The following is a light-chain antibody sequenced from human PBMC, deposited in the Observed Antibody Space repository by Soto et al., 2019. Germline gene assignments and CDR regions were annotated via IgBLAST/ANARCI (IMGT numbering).Light chain of an antibody. Sequence: EIVLTQAPATLSVSPGERPTLSCRASQSVSSYLAWYQQKPGQAPRLLIYDASNRATGITARFSGSGSGTDFTLTISSREPEDFEVYYCQQRSNATPSPLGQGTKVEI. J-gene: IGKJ1*01. CDR1: QSVSSY. CDR3: QQRSNATPSP. V-gene: IGKV3-11*01. CDR2: DAS.